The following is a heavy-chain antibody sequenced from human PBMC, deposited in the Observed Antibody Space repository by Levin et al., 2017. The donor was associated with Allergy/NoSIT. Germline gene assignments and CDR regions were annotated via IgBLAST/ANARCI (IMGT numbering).Heavy chain of an antibody. Sequence: ASVKVSCKASGGTFSSYTISWVRQAPGQGLEWMGRIIPILGIANYAQKFQGRVTITADKSTSTAYMELSSLRSEDTDVYYCARVKSVSGGSLYGMDVWGQGTTVTVSS. CDR1: GGTFSSYT. D-gene: IGHD2-15*01. J-gene: IGHJ6*02. CDR2: IIPILGIA. CDR3: ARVKSVSGGSLYGMDV. V-gene: IGHV1-69*02.